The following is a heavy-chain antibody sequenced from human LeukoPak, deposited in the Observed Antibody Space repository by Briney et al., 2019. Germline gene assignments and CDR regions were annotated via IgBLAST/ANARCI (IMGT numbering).Heavy chain of an antibody. J-gene: IGHJ2*01. CDR1: GFTFSTYD. D-gene: IGHD1-7*01. CDR2: IGAAGDT. Sequence: GGSMRLSCAASGFTFSTYDMHWVRQVTGKDLEWVSAIGAAGDTYYPDSVKGRFTISRENVKNSLYLQMNSLRVEDTAVYYCARGWNSFWYFDFWGRGTQVTVSS. CDR3: ARGWNSFWYFDF. V-gene: IGHV3-13*01.